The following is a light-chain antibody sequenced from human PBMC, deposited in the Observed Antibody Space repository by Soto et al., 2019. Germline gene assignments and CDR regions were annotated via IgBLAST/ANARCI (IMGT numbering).Light chain of an antibody. CDR1: HSISIH. V-gene: IGKV1-39*01. J-gene: IGKJ1*01. CDR3: QQSYSSPPT. CDR2: AAS. Sequence: DIQLTQSPIFLSASVEDRVIVTCRAGHSISIHLNWYQQKPGKAPKLRIFAASTLQRGGPSRFSGSRSGPDFTLTISSLQPEDFATYYCQQSYSSPPTFGQGTKVDI.